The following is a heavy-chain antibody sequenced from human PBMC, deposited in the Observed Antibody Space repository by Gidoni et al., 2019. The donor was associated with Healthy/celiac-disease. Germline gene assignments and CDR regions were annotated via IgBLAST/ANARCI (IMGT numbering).Heavy chain of an antibody. CDR1: GFTFSSYA. J-gene: IGHJ6*02. D-gene: IGHD5-18*01. V-gene: IGHV3-30*14. CDR2: ISYDGRNK. CDR3: ARDLQDTAMVGPYYYYGMDV. Sequence: QMQLVESGGGVVQPGRDLRLSYSASGFTFSSYAMLWLRQAPAKRLELVAVISYDGRNKYYADSVKGRFTISRDNSKNTLYLQMNSLRAEDTAVYYCARDLQDTAMVGPYYYYGMDVWGQGTTVTVSS.